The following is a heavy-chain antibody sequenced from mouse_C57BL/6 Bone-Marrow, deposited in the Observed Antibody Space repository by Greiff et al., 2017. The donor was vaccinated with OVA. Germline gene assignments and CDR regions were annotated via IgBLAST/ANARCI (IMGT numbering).Heavy chain of an antibody. CDR2: INYDGSST. V-gene: IGHV5-16*01. J-gene: IGHJ1*03. CDR3: ARERAFDV. CDR1: GFTFSDYY. Sequence: EVKLMESEGGLVQPGSSMKLSCTASGFTFSDYYMAWVRQVPEKGLEWVANINYDGSSTYYLDSLKSRFIISRDNAKNILYLQMSSLKSEDTATYYCARERAFDVWGTGTTVTVSS. D-gene: IGHD3-3*01.